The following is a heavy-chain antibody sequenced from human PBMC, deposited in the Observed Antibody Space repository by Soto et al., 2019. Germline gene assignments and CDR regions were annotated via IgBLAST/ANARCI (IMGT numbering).Heavy chain of an antibody. J-gene: IGHJ4*02. CDR3: ARNLGGPKKPERRFKWDVILPPNSPDYCFGH. Sequence: EVQLVESGGGLVQPGGSLRLSCAASGFTFSSYGMSWVRQAPGKGPEWISYISSRSTTIYHADSVKGRFTISRDNGKNSLHLQMNSLRAEDTAVYYCARNLGGPKKPERRFKWDVILPPNSPDYCFGHWGQGILVTVSS. CDR2: ISSRSTTI. D-gene: IGHD1-26*01. CDR1: GFTFSSYG. V-gene: IGHV3-48*01.